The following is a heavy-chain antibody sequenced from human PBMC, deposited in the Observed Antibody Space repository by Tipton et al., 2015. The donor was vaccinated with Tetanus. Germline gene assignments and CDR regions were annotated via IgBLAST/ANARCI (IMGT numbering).Heavy chain of an antibody. CDR3: ASAQYYDFWSGYTLDY. CDR2: ISYDGSNK. D-gene: IGHD3-3*01. J-gene: IGHJ4*02. CDR1: GFTFSSYA. Sequence: SLRLSCAASGFTFSSYAMHWVRQAPGKGLEWVAVISYDGSNKYYADSVKGRFTISRDNSKNTLYLQMNSLRAEDTAVYYCASAQYYDFWSGYTLDYWGQGTLVTVSS. V-gene: IGHV3-30*04.